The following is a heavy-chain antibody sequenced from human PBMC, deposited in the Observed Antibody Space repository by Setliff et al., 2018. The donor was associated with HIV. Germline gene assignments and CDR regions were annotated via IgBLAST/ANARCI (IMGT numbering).Heavy chain of an antibody. CDR3: AGSASYSSGWSGGYNAFDI. J-gene: IGHJ3*02. D-gene: IGHD6-19*01. V-gene: IGHV4-34*01. CDR1: GGSFSDNY. CDR2: INHSGRT. Sequence: SETLSLTCAVYGGSFSDNYWSWIRQSPGKGLEWIGEINHSGRTKYSPSLRSRVSISVDTSKNQFSLKLSSVTAADTAVYYCAGSASYSSGWSGGYNAFDIWGQGTMVTVSS.